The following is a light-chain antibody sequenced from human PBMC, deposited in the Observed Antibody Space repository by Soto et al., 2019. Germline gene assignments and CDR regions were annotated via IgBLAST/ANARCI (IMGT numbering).Light chain of an antibody. CDR3: CSYAGSYTHV. J-gene: IGLJ1*01. CDR1: SSDLGSYYF. CDR2: DVT. Sequence: QSALTQPRSVSGSPGQSVTISCTGTSSDLGSYYFVSWYQQHPGKAPKIIIYDVTKRPSGVPDRFSGSKSGNTASLTISGLQAEDEADYYCCSYAGSYTHVFGTGTKLTVL. V-gene: IGLV2-11*01.